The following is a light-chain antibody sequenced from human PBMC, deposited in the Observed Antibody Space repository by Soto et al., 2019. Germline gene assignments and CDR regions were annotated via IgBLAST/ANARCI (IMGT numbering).Light chain of an antibody. CDR2: EVS. J-gene: IGLJ1*01. Sequence: QSALTQPASVSGSHGQSITISCTGTSSDVGGYNYVSWYQQHPGKAPKLMIYEVSNRPSGVSNRFSGSKSGNTASLTISGLQAEDEADYYCSSYTSRSTLDYVFGSGTKLTVL. V-gene: IGLV2-14*01. CDR1: SSDVGGYNY. CDR3: SSYTSRSTLDYV.